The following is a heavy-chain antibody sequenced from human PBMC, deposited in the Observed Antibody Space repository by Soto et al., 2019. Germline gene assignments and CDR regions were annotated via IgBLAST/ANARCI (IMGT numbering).Heavy chain of an antibody. J-gene: IGHJ4*02. D-gene: IGHD1-26*01. CDR1: GFTFSRYT. CDR3: VRSGGSYFGAFDS. V-gene: IGHV3-30-3*01. Sequence: GGSLRLSCAASGFTFSRYTMHWVRQAPGKGLEWVAVISYDGSNKYYADSVKGRFTISRDNSKNTLYVQMKSLRAEDTAVFYCVRSGGSYFGAFDSWVQGTLV. CDR2: ISYDGSNK.